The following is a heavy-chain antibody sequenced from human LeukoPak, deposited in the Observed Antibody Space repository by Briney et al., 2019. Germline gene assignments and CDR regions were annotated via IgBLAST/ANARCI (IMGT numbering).Heavy chain of an antibody. CDR2: ISGSGGST. Sequence: GSLRFSCAASGFTFSNYAMSWVRQAPGKGLEWVSAISGSGGSTYYADSVKGRFTISRDNSKNTLYLQMNSLRAEDTAVYYCARTVAGVYYYMDVWGKGTTVTISS. V-gene: IGHV3-23*01. CDR1: GFTFSNYA. CDR3: ARTVAGVYYYMDV. J-gene: IGHJ6*03. D-gene: IGHD6-19*01.